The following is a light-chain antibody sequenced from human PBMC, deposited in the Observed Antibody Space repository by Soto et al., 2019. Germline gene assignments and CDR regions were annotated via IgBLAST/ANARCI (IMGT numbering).Light chain of an antibody. CDR1: QSVRSDY. CDR3: QQYDNSRPIT. J-gene: IGKJ5*01. CDR2: GAS. V-gene: IGKV3-20*01. Sequence: EIVLTQSPGTLSLSPGEIATLSCSASQSVRSDYVAWYHQKPGQAPRLLIYGASNRATGIPDRFSGGGSGTDFILTISRLEPEDFAVYYCQQYDNSRPITFGQGTRLEIK.